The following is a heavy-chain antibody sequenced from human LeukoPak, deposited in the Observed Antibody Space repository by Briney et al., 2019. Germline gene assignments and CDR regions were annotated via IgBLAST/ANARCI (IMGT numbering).Heavy chain of an antibody. Sequence: SETLSLTCTVSGGSISSTSYFWGWIRQPPGKGLEWIAYISYSGSTYYNPSLKSRIIISVDTSKNRFSLKLSSVTAADTAVYFCARGAFNYYDSIGYSNDAFDIWGQGTMVTVSS. CDR2: ISYSGST. CDR1: GGSISSTSYF. D-gene: IGHD3-22*01. CDR3: ARGAFNYYDSIGYSNDAFDI. J-gene: IGHJ3*02. V-gene: IGHV4-31*03.